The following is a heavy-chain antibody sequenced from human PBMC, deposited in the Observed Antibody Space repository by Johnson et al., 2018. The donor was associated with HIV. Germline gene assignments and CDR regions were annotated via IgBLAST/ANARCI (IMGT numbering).Heavy chain of an antibody. Sequence: QVQLVESGGGVVQPGRSLRLSCEASGFTFSSYGMHWVRQAPGKGLGGVAVIWYDGSNKYYADSVKGRFPFSRDNSKNTLYLQMNSLRAEDTAVYYCARPDLGLWFRESNAFDIWGQGTMVTVSS. J-gene: IGHJ3*02. CDR3: ARPDLGLWFRESNAFDI. CDR2: IWYDGSNK. D-gene: IGHD3-10*01. V-gene: IGHV3-33*01. CDR1: GFTFSSYG.